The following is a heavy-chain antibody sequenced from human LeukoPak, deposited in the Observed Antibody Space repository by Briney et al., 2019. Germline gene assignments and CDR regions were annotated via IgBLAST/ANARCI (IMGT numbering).Heavy chain of an antibody. V-gene: IGHV3-21*01. CDR1: GFTFSSYS. CDR3: AREDPGIAAAGFDY. Sequence: PGGSLRLSCAASGFTFSSYSMNWVRQAPGKGLEWVSSISSSSSYIYHADSVKGRFTISRDNAKNTLYLQMNSLRAEDTAVYYCAREDPGIAAAGFDYWGQGTLVTVSS. CDR2: ISSSSSYI. D-gene: IGHD6-13*01. J-gene: IGHJ4*02.